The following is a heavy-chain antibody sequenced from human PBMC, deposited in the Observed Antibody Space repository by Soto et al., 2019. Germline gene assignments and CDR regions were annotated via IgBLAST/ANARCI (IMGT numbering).Heavy chain of an antibody. CDR2: IWYDGSNR. CDR3: ARDLLGSAGHFDY. J-gene: IGHJ4*02. CDR1: GFVFSSFG. V-gene: IGHV3-33*01. D-gene: IGHD6-13*01. Sequence: GGSLRLSCAASGFVFSSFGMHWVRQAPGKGLEWVTMIWYDGSNRYYADSVKGRFTIPRDNSRNTVYLQMNSLRAEDTAVYYCARDLLGSAGHFDYWGQGTLVTVSS.